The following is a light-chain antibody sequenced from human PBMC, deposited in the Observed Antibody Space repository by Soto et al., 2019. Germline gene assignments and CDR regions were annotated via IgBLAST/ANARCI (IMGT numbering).Light chain of an antibody. Sequence: ETVLTQSPSTLSLSPRERATLXXRASQSVSNNYLAWYQQKPGQAPRVXIYGASNRATGIPDRFSGSGSGADFTLTISSLQPEDFAVYYCQQRSSWPITFGQGTRLEIK. CDR2: GAS. CDR3: QQRSSWPIT. V-gene: IGKV3D-20*02. J-gene: IGKJ5*01. CDR1: QSVSNNY.